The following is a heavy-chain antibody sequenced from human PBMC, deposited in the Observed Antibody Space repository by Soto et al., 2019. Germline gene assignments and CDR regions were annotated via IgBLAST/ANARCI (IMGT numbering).Heavy chain of an antibody. D-gene: IGHD3-22*01. CDR3: AKEADISGYYPDY. CDR2: ISGSGGST. V-gene: IGHV3-23*01. Sequence: GGSPRLSCAASGYTFSSYAMSWVRQDPGKGLEWVSVISGSGGSTHYADSVKGRSTISRDNSKNTLHLQVNSLRGEDTAVYYCAKEADISGYYPDYWGQGTQVTVSS. J-gene: IGHJ4*02. CDR1: GYTFSSYA.